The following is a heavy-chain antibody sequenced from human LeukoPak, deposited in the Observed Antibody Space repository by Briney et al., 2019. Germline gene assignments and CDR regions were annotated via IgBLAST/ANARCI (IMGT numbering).Heavy chain of an antibody. D-gene: IGHD2-15*01. Sequence: ASAKVSCKASGYTFTSYGISWVRQAPGQELEWMGWISAYNGNTNYAQKLQGRVTMTTDTSTSTAYMELRSLRSDDTAVYYCARDWTLGYCSGGSCYSPGYYWGQGTLVTVSS. CDR1: GYTFTSYG. CDR3: ARDWTLGYCSGGSCYSPGYY. V-gene: IGHV1-18*01. J-gene: IGHJ4*02. CDR2: ISAYNGNT.